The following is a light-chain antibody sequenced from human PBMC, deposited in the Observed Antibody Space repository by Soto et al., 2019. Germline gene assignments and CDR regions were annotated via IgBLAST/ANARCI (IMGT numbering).Light chain of an antibody. CDR1: QNIRSN. J-gene: IGKJ4*01. Sequence: EVGMTQSPGTLSVSPGERATLSCRASQNIRSNLAWYQQKPGQAPRLLIFDASKRATGIPARFSGGGSGTDFNSPISSLQSEDFEVYYCQQGSSWPLTFGGGTKVESK. CDR2: DAS. V-gene: IGKV3-15*01. CDR3: QQGSSWPLT.